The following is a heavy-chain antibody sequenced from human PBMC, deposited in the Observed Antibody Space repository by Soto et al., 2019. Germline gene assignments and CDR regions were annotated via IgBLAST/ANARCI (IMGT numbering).Heavy chain of an antibody. Sequence: GGSLRLSCAASGFTFSSYAMSWVRQAPGKGLEWVSAISGSGGSTYYADSVKGRFTISRDNSKNTLYLQMNSLRAEDTAVYYCAREYRSHRYFGTRGSLGHYYGMDVWGQGTTVTVS. J-gene: IGHJ6*02. CDR3: AREYRSHRYFGTRGSLGHYYGMDV. CDR2: ISGSGGST. V-gene: IGHV3-23*01. CDR1: GFTFSSYA. D-gene: IGHD3-9*01.